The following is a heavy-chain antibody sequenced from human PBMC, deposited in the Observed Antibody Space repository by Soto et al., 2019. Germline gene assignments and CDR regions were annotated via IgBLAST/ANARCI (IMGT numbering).Heavy chain of an antibody. V-gene: IGHV1-8*01. Sequence: GASVKVSCKASGYTFTSYDINWVRQATGQGLEWMGWMNPNSGNTGYAQKFQGRVTMTRNTSISTAYMELSSLRSEDTAVYYCARGKSNIVVVPAATNGPYYYYYMDVWGKGTTVTVS. J-gene: IGHJ6*03. CDR3: ARGKSNIVVVPAATNGPYYYYYMDV. CDR1: GYTFTSYD. D-gene: IGHD2-2*01. CDR2: MNPNSGNT.